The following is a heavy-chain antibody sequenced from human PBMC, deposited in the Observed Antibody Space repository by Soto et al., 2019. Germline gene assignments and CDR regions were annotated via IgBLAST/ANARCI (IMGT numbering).Heavy chain of an antibody. J-gene: IGHJ4*02. CDR1: GFTFDDYA. V-gene: IGHV3-9*01. CDR3: AKDIYDFWSGYRFDY. Sequence: GGSLRLSCAASGFTFDDYAMHWVRQAPGKGLEWVSGISWNSGSIGYADSVKGRFTISRDNAKNSLYLQMNSLRAEDTALYYCAKDIYDFWSGYRFDYWGQGTLVTVSS. D-gene: IGHD3-3*01. CDR2: ISWNSGSI.